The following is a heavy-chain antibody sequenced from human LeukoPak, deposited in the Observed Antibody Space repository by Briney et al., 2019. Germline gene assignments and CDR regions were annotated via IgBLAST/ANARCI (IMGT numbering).Heavy chain of an antibody. J-gene: IGHJ4*02. CDR1: GFNISDFW. CDR3: AKEAQGCSITSCYFDS. CDR2: IKEDGTEK. D-gene: IGHD2-2*01. V-gene: IGHV3-7*03. Sequence: GGSLRLSCAASGFNISDFWMTWVRQAPGKGLEWVANIKEDGTEKHLVDSVKGRFTISRDNSKNTLFLQMNSLRAEDTAVYYCAKEAQGCSITSCYFDSWGQGTLVTVSS.